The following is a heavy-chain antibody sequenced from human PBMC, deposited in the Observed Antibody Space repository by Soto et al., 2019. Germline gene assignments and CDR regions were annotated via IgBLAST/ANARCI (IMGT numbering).Heavy chain of an antibody. J-gene: IGHJ6*02. D-gene: IGHD2-21*02. Sequence: SETLSLTCTVSGGSISGYYWSWIRQPPGKGLEWIGYMYNTGSTVYNPSFKSRLTISVDTSKNQFSLKLNSVTVADTAVYYCARDLWGYCGTDCYPLDVWGQGTTVTVSS. CDR2: MYNTGST. CDR3: ARDLWGYCGTDCYPLDV. V-gene: IGHV4-59*01. CDR1: GGSISGYY.